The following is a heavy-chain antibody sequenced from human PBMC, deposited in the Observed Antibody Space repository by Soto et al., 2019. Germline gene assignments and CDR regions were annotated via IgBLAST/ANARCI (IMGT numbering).Heavy chain of an antibody. CDR2: ISYDGILK. CDR1: GFTFSDFG. Sequence: GGSLRLSCAASGFTFSDFGMHWVRQAPGKGLEWVAIISYDGILKYYADSVKGRFTISRDTSKGAVYLQMNSLTPEDTAVYYCAKDFKVSGGHYGSLNYYYGMDVWGQGATVTVSS. V-gene: IGHV3-30*18. J-gene: IGHJ6*02. D-gene: IGHD3-10*01. CDR3: AKDFKVSGGHYGSLNYYYGMDV.